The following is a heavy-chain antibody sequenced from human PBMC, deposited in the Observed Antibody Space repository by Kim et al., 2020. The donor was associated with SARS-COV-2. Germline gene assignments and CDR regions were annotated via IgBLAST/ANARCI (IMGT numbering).Heavy chain of an antibody. CDR2: ISGNGGTT. Sequence: GGSLRLSCAASGFTFNSYAMSWVRQAPGKGLEWVSTISGNGGTTYYADSLKGRFTISRDNSKNTLYLQMNSLRAEDMAEYYCTILGYCSGDTCYYYGMDV. CDR3: TILGYCSGDTCYYYGMDV. V-gene: IGHV3-23*01. J-gene: IGHJ6*01. CDR1: GFTFNSYA. D-gene: IGHD2-15*01.